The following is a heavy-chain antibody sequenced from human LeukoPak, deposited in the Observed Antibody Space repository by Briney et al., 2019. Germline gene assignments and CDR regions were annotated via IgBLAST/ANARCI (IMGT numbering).Heavy chain of an antibody. CDR2: IYYSGST. J-gene: IGHJ3*02. CDR1: GDSISSYY. V-gene: IGHV4-59*01. D-gene: IGHD5-24*01. Sequence: PSETLSLTCTVSGDSISSYYCSWIRQPPGKGLEWIGYIYYSGSTNYNPSLKSRVTISVDTSKNQFSLKLSSVTAADTAVYYCARDRGQIDAFDIWGQGTMVTVSS. CDR3: ARDRGQIDAFDI.